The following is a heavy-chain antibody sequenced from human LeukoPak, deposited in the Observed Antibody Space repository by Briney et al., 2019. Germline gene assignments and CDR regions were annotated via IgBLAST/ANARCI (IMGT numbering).Heavy chain of an antibody. V-gene: IGHV3-7*05. CDR2: IKKDGSEK. J-gene: IGHJ5*02. CDR3: ARGWLLLYNWFDP. Sequence: PGGSLRLSCAASRFTFSNYWMSWVRQAPGKGLEWVANIKKDGSEKYYVDSVKGRFTISRDNAKNTLYLQMNSLRAEDTAVYYCARGWLLLYNWFDPWGQGTLVTVSS. CDR1: RFTFSNYW. D-gene: IGHD3-22*01.